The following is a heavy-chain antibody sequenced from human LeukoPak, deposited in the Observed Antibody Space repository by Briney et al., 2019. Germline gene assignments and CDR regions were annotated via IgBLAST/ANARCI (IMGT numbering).Heavy chain of an antibody. V-gene: IGHV3-7*03. CDR2: IKQDGSEK. J-gene: IGHJ6*04. CDR1: GFTFSSYW. CDR3: ARDGGFDTTYYYYYYGMDV. D-gene: IGHD3-16*01. Sequence: GGSLRLSCAASGFTFSSYWTSWVRQAPGKGLEWVANIKQDGSEKYYVDSVKGRFTISRDNAKNSLYLQMNSLRAADTAVYYCARDGGFDTTYYYYYYGMDVWGKGTTVTVSS.